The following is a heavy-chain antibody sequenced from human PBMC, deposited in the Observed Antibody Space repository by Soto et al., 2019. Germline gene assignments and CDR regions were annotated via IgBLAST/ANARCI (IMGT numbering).Heavy chain of an antibody. CDR2: ISSSSSYI. V-gene: IGHV3-21*01. D-gene: IGHD3-9*01. CDR3: ARASAPSYYDILTGYTKDLNFDP. CDR1: GFTFSSCS. J-gene: IGHJ5*02. Sequence: PGGSLRLSCAASGFTFSSCSMNWVRQAPGKGLEWVSSISSSSSYIYYADSVKGRFTISRDNAKNTLYLQMNSLRAEDTAVYYCARASAPSYYDILTGYTKDLNFDPWGQGTLVTVSP.